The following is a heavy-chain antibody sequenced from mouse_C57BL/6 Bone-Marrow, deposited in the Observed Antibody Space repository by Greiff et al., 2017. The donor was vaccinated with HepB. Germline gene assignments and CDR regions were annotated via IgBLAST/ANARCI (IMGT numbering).Heavy chain of an antibody. CDR1: GFTFSSYT. CDR3: AVPHWYFDV. D-gene: IGHD5-1*01. V-gene: IGHV5-9*01. Sequence: DVQLQESGGGLVKPGGSLKLSCAASGFTFSSYTMSWVRQTPEKRLEWVATISGGGGNTYYPDSVKGRFTISRDNAKNTLYLQMSSLRSEDTALYYCAVPHWYFDVWGTGTTVTVSS. CDR2: ISGGGGNT. J-gene: IGHJ1*03.